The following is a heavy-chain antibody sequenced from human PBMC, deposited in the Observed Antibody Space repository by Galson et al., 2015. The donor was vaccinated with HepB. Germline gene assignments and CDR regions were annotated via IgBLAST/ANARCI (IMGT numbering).Heavy chain of an antibody. Sequence: QSGAEVKKPGESLKISCKASGYTFTGYAMHWVRQAPGQRLEWMGWINAGNGNTKYSQKFQGRVTITRDTSASTAYMELSSLRSEDTAVYYCARDVGGHTSYFDYWGQGTLVTVSS. D-gene: IGHD2-15*01. J-gene: IGHJ4*02. V-gene: IGHV1-3*01. CDR1: GYTFTGYA. CDR3: ARDVGGHTSYFDY. CDR2: INAGNGNT.